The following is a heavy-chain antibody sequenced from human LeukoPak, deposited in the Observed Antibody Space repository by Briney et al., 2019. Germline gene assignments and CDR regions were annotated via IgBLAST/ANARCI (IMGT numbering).Heavy chain of an antibody. J-gene: IGHJ4*02. CDR3: AKVGSNGYYYLNFDS. CDR1: GYTFTSYY. CDR2: INPNSGGT. Sequence: GASVKVSCKASGYTFTSYYMHWVRQAPGQGLEWMGWINPNSGGTNYAQKFQGRVTMTRDTSISTAYMELSRLTSDDTAVYYCAKVGSNGYYYLNFDSWGQGTLVTVSS. D-gene: IGHD3-22*01. V-gene: IGHV1-2*02.